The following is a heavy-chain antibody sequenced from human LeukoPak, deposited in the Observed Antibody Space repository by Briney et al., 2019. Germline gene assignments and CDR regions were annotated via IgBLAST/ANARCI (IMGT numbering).Heavy chain of an antibody. Sequence: SSETLSLTCTVSGGSISSYYWSWLRQPPGKGLEWSGYIYYSGSTNYNPSLKRRVTISVDTSKNQYSLKLSSVPAADTAAYYCAREALGVGATAPWYFDLWGRGTLVTVSS. V-gene: IGHV4-59*13. CDR3: AREALGVGATAPWYFDL. CDR2: IYYSGST. CDR1: GGSISSYY. D-gene: IGHD1-26*01. J-gene: IGHJ2*01.